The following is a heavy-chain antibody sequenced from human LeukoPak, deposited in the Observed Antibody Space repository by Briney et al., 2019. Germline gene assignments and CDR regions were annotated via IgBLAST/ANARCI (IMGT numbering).Heavy chain of an antibody. CDR2: MNPNSGNT. CDR3: AIHQWLDFDY. V-gene: IGHV1-8*01. D-gene: IGHD6-19*01. Sequence: EASVKVSCKAAGYTLTSYDINWVRQATGQGLEWMGWMNPNSGNTGYGQKFEGRGTMTRNTSISTAYMALRSLTSEDTAVSYCAIHQWLDFDYWGQGTLVTVSS. J-gene: IGHJ4*02. CDR1: GYTLTSYD.